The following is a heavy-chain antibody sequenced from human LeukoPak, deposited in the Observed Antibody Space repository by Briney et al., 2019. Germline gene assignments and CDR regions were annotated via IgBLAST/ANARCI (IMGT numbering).Heavy chain of an antibody. D-gene: IGHD3-10*01. V-gene: IGHV4-39*07. J-gene: IGHJ5*02. CDR3: ARTKGSIWFGEFLPWFDP. CDR1: GGSISSSSYY. CDR2: IYHSGST. Sequence: SETLSLTCIVSGGSISSSSYYWGWIRQPPGKGLEWIGSIYHSGSTYYNPSLKSRVTISVDTSKNQFSLKLSSVTAADTAVYYCARTKGSIWFGEFLPWFDPWGQGTLVTVSS.